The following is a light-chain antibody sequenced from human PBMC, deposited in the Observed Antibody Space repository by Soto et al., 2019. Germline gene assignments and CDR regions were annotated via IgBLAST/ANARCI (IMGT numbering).Light chain of an antibody. J-gene: IGKJ2*01. V-gene: IGKV3-20*01. CDR1: QSVSSSY. Sequence: EIVLTQSPGTLSLSPGERATLSCRASQSVSSSYLTWYQQKPGQAPRLLIYGASSRATAIPDRFSGSGSGKDFSLTISRLEPEEFAVYYCQQYGSSGYTFGQGTKLEIK. CDR3: QQYGSSGYT. CDR2: GAS.